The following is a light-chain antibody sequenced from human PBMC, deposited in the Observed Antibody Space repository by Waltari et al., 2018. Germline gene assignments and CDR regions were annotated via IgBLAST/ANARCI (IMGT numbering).Light chain of an antibody. CDR2: DVS. Sequence: QSALTQPASVSGSPGQSITISCTGTSSDVGGSNYVSWYQQHPGKAPKLMIYDVSNRPSGVSNRFSGSKSGNTASLTISGLQAEDEADYYCSSYTSSSTPLFGGGTKLTVL. V-gene: IGLV2-14*01. CDR1: SSDVGGSNY. J-gene: IGLJ2*01. CDR3: SSYTSSSTPL.